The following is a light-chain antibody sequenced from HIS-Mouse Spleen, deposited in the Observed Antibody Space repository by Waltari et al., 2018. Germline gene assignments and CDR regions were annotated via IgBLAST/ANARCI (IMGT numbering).Light chain of an antibody. J-gene: IGLJ3*02. V-gene: IGLV2-23*01. CDR3: CSYAGSSTWV. Sequence: QSALTQPASVSGSPGQSITISCTGTSRDVVRYNLVSWYPQHPGKAPKRRFYEGSKRPSVVSNRSSGSKAGNTASLTISGLQAEDEADYYCCSYAGSSTWVFGGGTKLTVL. CDR2: EGS. CDR1: SRDVVRYNL.